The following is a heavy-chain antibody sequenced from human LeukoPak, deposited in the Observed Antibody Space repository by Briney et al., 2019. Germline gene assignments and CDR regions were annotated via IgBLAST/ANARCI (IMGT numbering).Heavy chain of an antibody. D-gene: IGHD5-12*01. Sequence: GGSLRLFCAASGFTVSSNYMSWVRQAPGGGLEWVSVIYSAGSTYYADSVKGRFTTSRDNSKNTLYLQMNSLRAEDTAVYYCARVLYSGYDYWGQGTLVTVSS. V-gene: IGHV3-53*05. J-gene: IGHJ4*02. CDR1: GFTVSSNY. CDR2: IYSAGST. CDR3: ARVLYSGYDY.